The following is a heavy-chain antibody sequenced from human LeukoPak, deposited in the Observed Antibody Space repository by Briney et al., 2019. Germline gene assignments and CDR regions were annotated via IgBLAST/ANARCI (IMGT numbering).Heavy chain of an antibody. CDR1: GGSISSSSYY. J-gene: IGHJ4*02. D-gene: IGHD6-13*01. CDR3: ARQRAASGIRNVDY. V-gene: IGHV4-39*01. Sequence: SETLSLTCTVSGGSISSSSYYWGWIRQPPGKGLEWIGSMCYSGSTYYNPSLNSRVTISVDTSKNPFSLKLSSVTAADTAVYYCARQRAASGIRNVDYWGQGTLVTVSS. CDR2: MCYSGST.